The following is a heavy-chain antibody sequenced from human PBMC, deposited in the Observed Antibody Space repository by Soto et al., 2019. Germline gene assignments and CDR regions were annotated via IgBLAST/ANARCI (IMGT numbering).Heavy chain of an antibody. CDR1: GDSISNLDYF. V-gene: IGHV4-30-4*01. CDR2: IYKSATT. J-gene: IGHJ5*01. Sequence: TLSLTCSVSGDSISNLDYFWAWIRQPPGQALEYIGYIYKSATTYYNPSFESRVAISVDTSKSQFSLNVTSVTAADTAVYFCARGRYCLTGRCFPNWFDSWGQGALVTVSS. D-gene: IGHD7-27*01. CDR3: ARGRYCLTGRCFPNWFDS.